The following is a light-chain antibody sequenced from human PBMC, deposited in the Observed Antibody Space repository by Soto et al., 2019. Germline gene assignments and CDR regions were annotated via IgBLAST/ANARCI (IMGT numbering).Light chain of an antibody. Sequence: DIQMTQSPSTLSASVGDRVTITCRASQSSSSWLAWYQQKPGKDPKLLIYKAYSLESGVPSRFSGSGSGTEVTLTISSLQPDDFATYYCQQYNSYSGTFGQGTKGEIK. V-gene: IGKV1-5*03. CDR3: QQYNSYSGT. CDR1: QSSSSW. J-gene: IGKJ1*01. CDR2: KAY.